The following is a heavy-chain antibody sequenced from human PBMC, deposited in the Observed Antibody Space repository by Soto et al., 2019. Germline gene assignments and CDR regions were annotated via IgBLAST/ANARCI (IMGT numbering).Heavy chain of an antibody. CDR1: YGKSVDRGGC. CDR2: IDYSGTA. J-gene: IGHJ5*01. D-gene: IGHD4-4*01. CDR3: ARTTGRHLDS. V-gene: IGHV4-39*01. Sequence: PSVLKCLTWTVAYGKSVDRGGCWILVRQPPGKGLEWIGNIDYSGTAYFNPSLGTRVTFPVDTSKNQFSLTLYSVTAADTAVYSCARTTGRHLDSWCHGILVTV.